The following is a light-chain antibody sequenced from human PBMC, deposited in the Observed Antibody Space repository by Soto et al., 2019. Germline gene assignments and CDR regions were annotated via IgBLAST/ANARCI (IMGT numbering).Light chain of an antibody. J-gene: IGLJ2*01. Sequence: QSVLTQPPSVSAAPGQSIAISCSGSSSNIGNNYVCSYQHLPGTDPQLLIYDNNNRPSVMPDRFSGSTSGTSATLDITGLLTGDEDDYYCCTWDSGRSADVFGGGTKLTVL. V-gene: IGLV1-51*01. CDR3: CTWDSGRSADV. CDR2: DNN. CDR1: SSNIGNNY.